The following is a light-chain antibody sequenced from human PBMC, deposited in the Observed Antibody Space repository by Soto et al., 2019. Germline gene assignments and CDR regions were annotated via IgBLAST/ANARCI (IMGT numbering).Light chain of an antibody. V-gene: IGKV4-1*01. CDR2: WAF. J-gene: IGKJ4*01. CDR3: QQYYSTPPA. CDR1: QSVLYISNNKNY. Sequence: DIVMTQSPDSLAVSLGERATINCKSRQSVLYISNNKNYLALYXXKPGQPPKLLIYWAFTRESGVPDKFSGSGSGTDFTLTISSLQAEDVAVYYCQQYYSTPPAFGGGSKVDIK.